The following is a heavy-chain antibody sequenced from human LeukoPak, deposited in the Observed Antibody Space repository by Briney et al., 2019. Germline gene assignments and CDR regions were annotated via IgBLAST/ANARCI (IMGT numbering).Heavy chain of an antibody. Sequence: ASVKVSCKASGFTFTSYGFNWVRQAPGQGLEWMGWISAYRGNTNFAQKFQGRVTMTTDTSTRTVYMELRSLRSDDTAVYYCARDGVEMATYYYYAMDVWGQGTTVTVSS. D-gene: IGHD5-24*01. V-gene: IGHV1-18*04. CDR3: ARDGVEMATYYYYAMDV. J-gene: IGHJ6*02. CDR2: ISAYRGNT. CDR1: GFTFTSYG.